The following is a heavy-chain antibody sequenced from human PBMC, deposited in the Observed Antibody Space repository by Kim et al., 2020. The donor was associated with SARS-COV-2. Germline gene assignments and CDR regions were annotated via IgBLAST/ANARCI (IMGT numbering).Heavy chain of an antibody. CDR1: GGSISSSNW. V-gene: IGHV4-4*02. D-gene: IGHD6-13*01. CDR2: IYHSGST. Sequence: SETLSLTCAVSGGSISSSNWWSWVRQPPGKGLEWIGEIYHSGSTNYNPSLKSRVTISVDKSKNQFSLKLSSVTAADTAVYYCARDKRSYPYSSSWNKQRYGMDVWGQGTPVTVSS. J-gene: IGHJ6*02. CDR3: ARDKRSYPYSSSWNKQRYGMDV.